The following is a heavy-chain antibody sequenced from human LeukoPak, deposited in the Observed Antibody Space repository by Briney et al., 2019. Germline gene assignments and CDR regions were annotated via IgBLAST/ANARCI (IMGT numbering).Heavy chain of an antibody. J-gene: IGHJ4*02. CDR1: GATFTGYY. Sequence: ASVKVSCKASGATFTGYYIHWVRQAPGQGLEWMGWINPNSGGTNYAQKFQGRVTLTRDTSISTAYMELSSLRSDDTAVYYCAREGSSSFYFDYWGQGTLVTVSS. CDR2: INPNSGGT. CDR3: AREGSSSFYFDY. V-gene: IGHV1-2*02. D-gene: IGHD6-6*01.